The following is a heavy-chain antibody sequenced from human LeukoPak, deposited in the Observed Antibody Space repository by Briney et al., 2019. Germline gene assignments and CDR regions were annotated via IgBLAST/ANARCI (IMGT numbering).Heavy chain of an antibody. CDR1: GGSISSSSYY. V-gene: IGHV4-39*01. CDR2: IYYGGST. D-gene: IGHD4/OR15-4a*01. Sequence: SETLSLTCTVSGGSISSSSYYWGWIRQPPGKGLEWIGSIYYGGSTYYNPSLKSRVTISVDTSKNQFSLKLSSVTAADTAVYYCARQLGATHAYYYYYIDVWGKGTTVTVSS. CDR3: ARQLGATHAYYYYYIDV. J-gene: IGHJ6*03.